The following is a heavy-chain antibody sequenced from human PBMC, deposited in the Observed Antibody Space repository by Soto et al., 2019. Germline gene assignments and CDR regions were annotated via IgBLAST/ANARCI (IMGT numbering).Heavy chain of an antibody. CDR2: INYDGSEK. CDR3: LSAGSAVS. Sequence: EVQLVESGGGLVQPGGSLRLSCAASGFTLSNYWMTWVRQAPGKGLEWVANINYDGSEKSYVDSVKGRFTISRDNTRNSLALQMNTLRAEDTAVYYCLSAGSAVSWGQGNLVTVSS. D-gene: IGHD3-10*01. CDR1: GFTLSNYW. J-gene: IGHJ4*02. V-gene: IGHV3-7*05.